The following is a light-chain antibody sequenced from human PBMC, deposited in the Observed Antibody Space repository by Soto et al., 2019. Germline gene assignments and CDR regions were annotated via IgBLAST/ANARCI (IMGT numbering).Light chain of an antibody. CDR2: KAS. Sequence: DIPMTQSPSTLSASVGDRVTITCRSTQIISSWLAWYQQKPGKAPKLLIYKASNLEVGVPSRFSGSGSETEFTLTINNLQPDDFATYYCQQYRTFGPGTTVDIK. V-gene: IGKV1-5*03. CDR1: QIISSW. CDR3: QQYRT. J-gene: IGKJ3*01.